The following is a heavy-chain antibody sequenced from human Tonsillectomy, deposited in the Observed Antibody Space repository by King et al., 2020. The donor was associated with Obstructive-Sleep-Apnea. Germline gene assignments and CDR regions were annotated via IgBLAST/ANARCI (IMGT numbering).Heavy chain of an antibody. V-gene: IGHV3-30*04. D-gene: IGHD3-16*02. CDR2: ISYDGSNK. Sequence: QLVQSGGGVVQPGRSLRLSFAASGFTFSSYAMHWVRQAPGKGLEWGAVISYDGSNKYYTDSVKGRFSISRDNSKNHLYLQMNSLRPEDTAMYYCARDFTMIMFGGVIVDWGQGTLVTVSS. J-gene: IGHJ4*02. CDR1: GFTFSSYA. CDR3: ARDFTMIMFGGVIVD.